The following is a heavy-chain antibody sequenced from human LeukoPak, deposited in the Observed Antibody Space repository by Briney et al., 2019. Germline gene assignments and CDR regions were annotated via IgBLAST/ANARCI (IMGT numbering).Heavy chain of an antibody. D-gene: IGHD1-14*01. CDR3: AKAKPQGSDRDFDY. V-gene: IGHV1-2*06. J-gene: IGHJ4*02. Sequence: ASVKVSCKTSGYTFTGYYMHWVRQAPGQGLEWMGRINPNSGDTNYAQRFQGRVTMTGDTSITTAYMELNSLRSDDTAVYYCAKAKPQGSDRDFDYWGQGTLVTVSS. CDR2: INPNSGDT. CDR1: GYTFTGYY.